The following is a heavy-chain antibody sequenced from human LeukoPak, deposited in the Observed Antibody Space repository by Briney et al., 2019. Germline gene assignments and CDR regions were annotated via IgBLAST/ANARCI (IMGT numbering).Heavy chain of an antibody. CDR1: GYTFTGYY. Sequence: ASVKVSCKASGYTFTGYYMHWVRQAPGQGLEWMGRINPNGGGTNCAQKFQGRVTMTRDASISTAYMELSRLRSDDTAVYYCARDGKRWNYGILNYWGQGTLVTVAS. V-gene: IGHV1-2*06. J-gene: IGHJ4*02. D-gene: IGHD1-7*01. CDR2: INPNGGGT. CDR3: ARDGKRWNYGILNY.